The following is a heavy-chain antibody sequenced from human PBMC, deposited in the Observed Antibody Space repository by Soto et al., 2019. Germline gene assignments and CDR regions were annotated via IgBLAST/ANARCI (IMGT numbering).Heavy chain of an antibody. CDR3: ARGEQYSGRIFDY. CDR2: TYYRSKWYY. J-gene: IGHJ4*01. D-gene: IGHD1-26*01. V-gene: IGHV6-1*01. CDR1: GGSVSINSAG. Sequence: SQTLSLTCAIPGGSVSINSAGWSWVRQSPSRGLEWLGRTYYRSKWYYEYAVSVRGRITINPDTSKNQYSLQLNSVTPEDTAVYFCARGEQYSGRIFDYWGQGTLVTVSS.